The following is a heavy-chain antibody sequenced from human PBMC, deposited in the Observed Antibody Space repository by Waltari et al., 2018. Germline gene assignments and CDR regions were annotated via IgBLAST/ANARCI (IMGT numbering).Heavy chain of an antibody. D-gene: IGHD3-3*01. CDR3: AKRLLEPQVGAFDI. V-gene: IGHV3-23*01. Sequence: EVQLLQSGGGLVQPGGSLRLSCAASGFPFSSYSMSWVRQAPGKGLAWVSAIRSGCGTTLYADSVKGRFTISRDNSKNTLSLQVSSLRAEDTAVYYCAKRLLEPQVGAFDIWGQGTIVTVSS. CDR2: IRSGCGTT. CDR1: GFPFSSYS. J-gene: IGHJ3*02.